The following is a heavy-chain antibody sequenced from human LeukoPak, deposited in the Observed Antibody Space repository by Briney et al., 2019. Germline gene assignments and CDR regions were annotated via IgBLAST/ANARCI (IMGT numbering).Heavy chain of an antibody. CDR2: ISSSGSTV. CDR1: GFTFSSYE. V-gene: IGHV3-48*03. J-gene: IGHJ4*02. CDR3: ARGNYCSGGSCYQTASFDY. Sequence: GGSLRLSCAASGFTFSSYEMNWVRQAPGKGLEWVSYISSSGSTVYYADSVKGRFTISRDNAKNSLYLQMNSLRAEDTAVYYCARGNYCSGGSCYQTASFDYWGQGTLVTVSS. D-gene: IGHD2-15*01.